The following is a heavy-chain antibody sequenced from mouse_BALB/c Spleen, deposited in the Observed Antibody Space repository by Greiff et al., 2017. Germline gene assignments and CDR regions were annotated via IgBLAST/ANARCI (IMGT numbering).Heavy chain of an antibody. J-gene: IGHJ4*01. Sequence: VQLVESGAELARPGASVKMSCKASGYTFTSYTMHWVKQRPGQGLEWIGYINPSSGYTNYNQKFKDKATLTADKSSSTAYMQLSSLTSEDSAVYYCARLGYDYYAMDYWGQGTSVTVSS. V-gene: IGHV1-4*01. CDR3: ARLGYDYYAMDY. CDR1: GYTFTSYT. D-gene: IGHD3-1*01. CDR2: INPSSGYT.